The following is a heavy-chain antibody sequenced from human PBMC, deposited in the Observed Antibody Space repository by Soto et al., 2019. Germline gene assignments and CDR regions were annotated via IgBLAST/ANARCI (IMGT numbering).Heavy chain of an antibody. CDR3: ARDRAVRYSGYDPFDY. CDR2: ISAYNGNT. J-gene: IGHJ4*02. CDR1: GYTFTSYG. V-gene: IGHV1-18*01. D-gene: IGHD5-12*01. Sequence: ASVKVSCTASGYTFTSYGISWVRLAPGQGLEWMGWISAYNGNTNYAQKLQGRVTMTTDTSTSTAYMELRSLRSDDTAVYYCARDRAVRYSGYDPFDYWGQGTLVTVSS.